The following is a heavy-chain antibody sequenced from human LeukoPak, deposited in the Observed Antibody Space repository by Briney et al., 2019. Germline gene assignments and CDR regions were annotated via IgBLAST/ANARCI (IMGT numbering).Heavy chain of an antibody. D-gene: IGHD3-3*01. CDR3: AREGYDFWSGYSFYFDY. J-gene: IGHJ4*02. V-gene: IGHV3-7*01. Sequence: PGGSLRPSCAASGFTFSTYLMSWVRQAPGKGLEWVANIKQDGSEKYYVDSVKGRFTISRDNAKNSLYLQTNSLRAEDTAVYYCAREGYDFWSGYSFYFDYWGQGTLVTVSS. CDR2: IKQDGSEK. CDR1: GFTFSTYL.